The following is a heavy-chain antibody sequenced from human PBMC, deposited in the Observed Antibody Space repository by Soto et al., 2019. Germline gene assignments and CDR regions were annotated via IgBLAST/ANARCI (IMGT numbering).Heavy chain of an antibody. D-gene: IGHD2-15*01. CDR2: IYYSGST. CDR3: AREARYCSGGSCYPSSRLYHFDY. CDR1: GGSISSGGYY. J-gene: IGHJ4*02. Sequence: SETLSLTCTVSGGSISSGGYYWSWIRQHPGKGLEWIGYIYYSGSTYYNPSLKSRVTISVGTSKNQFSLKLSSVTAADTAVYYCAREARYCSGGSCYPSSRLYHFDYWGQGTLVTVSS. V-gene: IGHV4-31*03.